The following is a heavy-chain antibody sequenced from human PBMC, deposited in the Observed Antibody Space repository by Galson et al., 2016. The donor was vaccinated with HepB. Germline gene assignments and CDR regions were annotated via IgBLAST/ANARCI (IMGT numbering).Heavy chain of an antibody. CDR3: ARDVQYRFDP. J-gene: IGHJ5*02. CDR1: GYTFTTSG. Sequence: KVSCKASGYTFTTSGISWVRQAPGQGLEWMGWISTYSGNTKYAQKFQGGLTLTTDSSTTTAYMELRSLRFDDTALYYCARDVQYRFDPWGQGTLVTVSS. D-gene: IGHD2/OR15-2a*01. CDR2: ISTYSGNT. V-gene: IGHV1-18*01.